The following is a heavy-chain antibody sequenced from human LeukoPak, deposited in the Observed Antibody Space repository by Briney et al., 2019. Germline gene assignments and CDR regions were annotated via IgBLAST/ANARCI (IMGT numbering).Heavy chain of an antibody. D-gene: IGHD3-10*01. CDR2: ISGTSRTI. V-gene: IGHV3-48*01. CDR1: GFTFNKYS. Sequence: GGSLRLSCVASGFTFNKYSMNWVRQAPGKGLQWLSYISGTSRTIYYADSVKGRFAISRDNARNSLYLQMNSLRAEDTAVYYCAKDRLLMVRGVTSPVDYWGQGTLVTVSS. J-gene: IGHJ4*02. CDR3: AKDRLLMVRGVTSPVDY.